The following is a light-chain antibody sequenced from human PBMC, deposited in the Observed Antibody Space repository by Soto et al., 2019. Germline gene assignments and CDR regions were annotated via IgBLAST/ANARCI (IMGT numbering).Light chain of an antibody. CDR1: QFISTY. CDR2: EAS. CDR3: QQSFGLPLT. J-gene: IGKJ4*01. Sequence: DIQMTQSPSSLSPSVGDTVIITCRASQFISTYLHWYQHKPAEGPNLLIFEASTLQSGVPSRFSGSGSGTDFTLTINYLQPEDFATYYCQQSFGLPLTFGGGTRVEIK. V-gene: IGKV1-39*01.